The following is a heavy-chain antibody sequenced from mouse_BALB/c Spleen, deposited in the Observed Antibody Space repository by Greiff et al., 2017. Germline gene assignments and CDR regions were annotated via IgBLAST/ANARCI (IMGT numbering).Heavy chain of an antibody. CDR3: TRGVRYYFDY. D-gene: IGHD1-1*01. CDR1: GYTFTSYW. CDR2: IYPSDSYT. Sequence: QVQLQQPGAELVRPGASVKLSCKASGYTFTSYWINWVKQRPGQGLEWIGNIYPSDSYTNYNQNFKDKATLTVDKSSSTAYMQLSSPTSEDSAVYYCTRGVRYYFDYWGQGTTLTVSS. V-gene: IGHV1-69*02. J-gene: IGHJ2*01.